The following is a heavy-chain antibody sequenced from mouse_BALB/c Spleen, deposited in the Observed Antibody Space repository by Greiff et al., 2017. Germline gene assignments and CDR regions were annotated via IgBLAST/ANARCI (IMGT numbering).Heavy chain of an antibody. CDR3: ARGDDYGRGFAY. CDR2: ISSGGST. D-gene: IGHD2-4*01. Sequence: DVLLVESGGGLVKPGGSLKLSCAASGFTFSSYAMSWVRQTPEKRLEWVASISSGGSTYYPDSVKGRFTISRDNARNILYLQMSSLKSEDTAMYYCARGDDYGRGFAYWGQGTLVTVSA. CDR1: GFTFSSYA. V-gene: IGHV5-6-5*01. J-gene: IGHJ3*01.